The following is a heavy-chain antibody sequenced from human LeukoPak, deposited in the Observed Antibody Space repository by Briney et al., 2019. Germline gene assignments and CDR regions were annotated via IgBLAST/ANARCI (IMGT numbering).Heavy chain of an antibody. J-gene: IGHJ4*02. CDR1: GDSISSYY. V-gene: IGHV4-59*01. CDR3: ARDRLHHGNYFDY. CDR2: IHYTGTT. Sequence: SETLSLTCTVSGDSISSYYWSWIRQPPGKGLEWIGYIHYTGTTEYSPSLKSRVTISVDTSKSQFSLNLRSVTAADTAVYYCARDRLHHGNYFDYWGQGTLVTVSS. D-gene: IGHD2-21*01.